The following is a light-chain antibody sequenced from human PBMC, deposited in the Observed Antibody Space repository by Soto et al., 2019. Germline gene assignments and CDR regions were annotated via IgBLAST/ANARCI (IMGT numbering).Light chain of an antibody. V-gene: IGKV3-20*01. CDR1: QSVGSSY. CDR2: GAS. J-gene: IGKJ1*01. CDR3: QQLGSAPWT. Sequence: EIVLTQSPGTLSLSPGERATLSCRASQSVGSSYLAWFQQKPGQAPRLLIYGASNRATGIPDRFSGSGSGTDFTLTIGRLEPEDFAVYYCQQLGSAPWTFGQGTKVEIK.